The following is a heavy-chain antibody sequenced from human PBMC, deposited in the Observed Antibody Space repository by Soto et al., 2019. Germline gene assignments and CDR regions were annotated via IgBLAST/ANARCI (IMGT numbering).Heavy chain of an antibody. CDR1: GFTFSSYE. Sequence: EVQLVESGGDLVQPGGYLRLSCAASGFTFSSYEMNWVRQAPGKGLEWVSYISSSGRTISYAVSVKGRFTISRDNAKNSLYLQMHRLRADDTAVYYCARGGTVDYWGQGTLVTVSS. J-gene: IGHJ4*02. D-gene: IGHD2-15*01. CDR3: ARGGTVDY. CDR2: ISSSGRTI. V-gene: IGHV3-48*03.